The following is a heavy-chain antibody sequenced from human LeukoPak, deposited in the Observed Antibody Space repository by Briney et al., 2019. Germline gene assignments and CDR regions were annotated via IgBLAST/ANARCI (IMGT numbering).Heavy chain of an antibody. CDR2: INPNSGGT. CDR1: GYTFTGYY. J-gene: IGHJ5*02. CDR3: ARAGDSSSWDNWFDP. D-gene: IGHD6-13*01. Sequence: ASVKVSCTASGYTFTGYYMHWVRQAPGQGLEWMGWINPNSGGTNYAQKFQGRVTMTRDTSISTAYMELSRLRSDDTAVYYCARAGDSSSWDNWFDPWGQGTLVTVSS. V-gene: IGHV1-2*02.